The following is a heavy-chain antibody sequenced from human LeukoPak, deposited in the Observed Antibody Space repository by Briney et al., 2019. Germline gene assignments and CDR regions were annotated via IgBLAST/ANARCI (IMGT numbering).Heavy chain of an antibody. CDR1: GYTFTSYG. CDR2: ISADNGNT. V-gene: IGHV1-18*04. CDR3: ARISGYCSSTSCYEAGWFDP. J-gene: IGHJ5*02. Sequence: ASVKVSCKASGYTFTSYGISWVRQAPGQGLEWMGWISADNGNTNYVQKLQGRVTMTTDTSTSTAYMELRSLRSDDTAVYYCARISGYCSSTSCYEAGWFDPWGQGTLVTVSS. D-gene: IGHD2-2*01.